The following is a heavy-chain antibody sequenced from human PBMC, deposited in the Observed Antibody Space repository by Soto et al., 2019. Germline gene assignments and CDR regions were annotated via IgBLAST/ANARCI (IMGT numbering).Heavy chain of an antibody. CDR1: GGSISSGDYD. D-gene: IGHD1-26*01. J-gene: IGHJ4*02. CDR2: IYNSGNT. Sequence: QVQLQESGPGLVEPSQTLSLTCTVSGGSISSGDYDWSWIRQPPGKDLEWIGHIYNSGNTYSNPSLKSRXTXSXXTSTNQFSLKLSSVTAADTAVYYCARGPSGDKVDYWGQGTLVTVSS. CDR3: ARGPSGDKVDY. V-gene: IGHV4-30-4*01.